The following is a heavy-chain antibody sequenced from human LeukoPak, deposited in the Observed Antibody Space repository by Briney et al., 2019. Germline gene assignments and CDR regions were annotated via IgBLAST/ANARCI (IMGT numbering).Heavy chain of an antibody. CDR2: IIPILGIA. CDR3: ARDTSGYGYGSIYYYYGMDV. J-gene: IGHJ6*02. V-gene: IGHV1-69*04. Sequence: SVKVSCKASGGTFSSYAISWVRQAPGQGLEWMGRIIPILGIANYAQKFQGRVTITADKSTSTAYMELSSLRSEDTAVYYCARDTSGYGYGSIYYYYGMDVWGQGTTVTVSS. CDR1: GGTFSSYA. D-gene: IGHD5-18*01.